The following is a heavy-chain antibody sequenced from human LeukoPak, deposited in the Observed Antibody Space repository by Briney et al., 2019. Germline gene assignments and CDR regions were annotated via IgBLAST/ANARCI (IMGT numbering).Heavy chain of an antibody. CDR1: GDSISSYY. CDR3: ARLQRITMSGPDYWYFDL. CDR2: IYYTGST. J-gene: IGHJ2*01. Sequence: SETLSLTCTVSGDSISSYYWSWIRQPPEKGLEWIGYIYYTGSTSYNPSLKSRVTISLDTSKTQFSLKMNSVTAADTAIYYCARLQRITMSGPDYWYFDLWGRGTLVTVSS. V-gene: IGHV4-59*01. D-gene: IGHD3-10*02.